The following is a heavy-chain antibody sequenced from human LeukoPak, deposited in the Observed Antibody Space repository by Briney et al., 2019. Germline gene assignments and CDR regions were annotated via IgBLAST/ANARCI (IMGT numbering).Heavy chain of an antibody. Sequence: PGGSLRLSCAASGFTFSNYAMSWVRQAPGKGLEWVSGISGGGRTYNADSVKGRFTISRDNSKYTLYLQMNSLRAEDTAVYYCAKERRVSMVRNGMDVWGKGTTVTVSS. CDR3: AKERRVSMVRNGMDV. CDR2: ISGGGRT. CDR1: GFTFSNYA. V-gene: IGHV3-23*01. J-gene: IGHJ6*04. D-gene: IGHD3-10*01.